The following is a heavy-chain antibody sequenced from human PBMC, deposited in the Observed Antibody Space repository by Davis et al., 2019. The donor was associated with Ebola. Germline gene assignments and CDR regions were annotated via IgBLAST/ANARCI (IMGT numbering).Heavy chain of an antibody. CDR3: ARDGWLASDDYYFDY. Sequence: PSETLSLTCTVSGGSVSSYYWSWIRQPAEKGLEWIGRIHTSGYTNHNPSLKSRVTMSVDTSKNQLSLKLSSVTAADTAVYYCARDGWLASDDYYFDYWGQGTLVTVSS. CDR1: GGSVSSYY. V-gene: IGHV4-4*07. CDR2: IHTSGYT. J-gene: IGHJ4*02. D-gene: IGHD5-24*01.